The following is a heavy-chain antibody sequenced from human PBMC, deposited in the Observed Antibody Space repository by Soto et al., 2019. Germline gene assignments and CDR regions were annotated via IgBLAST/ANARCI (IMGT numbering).Heavy chain of an antibody. Sequence: SVKVSCKASGGTFSSYAISWVRQAPGQGLEWMGGIIPIFGTANYAQKFQGRVTITADKSTSTAYMELSSLRSEDTAVYYCAIVTYYDILTGSPLGFDPWGQGTLVTVSS. J-gene: IGHJ5*02. D-gene: IGHD3-9*01. CDR1: GGTFSSYA. V-gene: IGHV1-69*06. CDR3: AIVTYYDILTGSPLGFDP. CDR2: IIPIFGTA.